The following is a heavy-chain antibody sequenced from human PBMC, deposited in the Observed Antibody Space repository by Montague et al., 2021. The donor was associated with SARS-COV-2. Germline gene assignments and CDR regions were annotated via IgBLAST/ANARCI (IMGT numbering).Heavy chain of an antibody. J-gene: IGHJ6*02. CDR3: ARVRYCSSTSCYNVYYGMDV. CDR1: EFTFSSYA. V-gene: IGHV3-30-3*01. D-gene: IGHD2-2*02. Sequence: SLRLSCAASEFTFSSYAMHWVRQAPGKGLEWVAVISYDGSNKYYADSVKGRFTISRDNSKNTLYLQMNSLRAEDTAVYYCARVRYCSSTSCYNVYYGMDVWGQGTTVTVSS. CDR2: ISYDGSNK.